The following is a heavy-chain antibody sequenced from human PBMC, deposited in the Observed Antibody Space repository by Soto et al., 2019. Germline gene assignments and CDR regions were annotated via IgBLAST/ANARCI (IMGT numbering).Heavy chain of an antibody. V-gene: IGHV5-51*01. CDR1: GCSFTSYW. Sequence: GESLKISCKGSGCSFTSYWIGWVRQMPGKGLEWMGIIYPGDSDTRYSPSFQGQVTISADKSISTAYLQWSSLKASDTAMYYCARQPVSYSSSSGWLDPWGQGTMVTVYS. J-gene: IGHJ5*02. CDR2: IYPGDSDT. D-gene: IGHD6-6*01. CDR3: ARQPVSYSSSSGWLDP.